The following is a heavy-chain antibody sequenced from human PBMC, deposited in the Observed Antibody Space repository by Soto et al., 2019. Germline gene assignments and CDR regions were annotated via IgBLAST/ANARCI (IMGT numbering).Heavy chain of an antibody. Sequence: GGSLRLSCAASGFTFSSYAMSWVRQAPGKGLEWVSAISGSGGSTYYADSVKGRFTISRDNSKNTLYLQMNSLRAEDTAVYYCAKVYDSSGYYYARLDYWGQGTLVTVSS. V-gene: IGHV3-23*01. CDR1: GFTFSSYA. CDR2: ISGSGGST. J-gene: IGHJ4*02. D-gene: IGHD3-22*01. CDR3: AKVYDSSGYYYARLDY.